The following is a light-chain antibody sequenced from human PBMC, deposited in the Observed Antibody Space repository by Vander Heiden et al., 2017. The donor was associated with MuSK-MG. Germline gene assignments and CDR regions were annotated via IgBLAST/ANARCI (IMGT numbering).Light chain of an antibody. CDR1: QSVNSN. CDR3: QQDYALIS. V-gene: IGKV3-15*01. CDR2: GAS. Sequence: EIVLTQSPAPLSLSPGEGATLYCRASQSVNSNLVWYQQKPGQPPRLLMYGASNSANGIPDRFSGSGSWTDFTLTSSSRQSEDCAVYYGQQDYALISFGGGTKVEIK. J-gene: IGKJ4*01.